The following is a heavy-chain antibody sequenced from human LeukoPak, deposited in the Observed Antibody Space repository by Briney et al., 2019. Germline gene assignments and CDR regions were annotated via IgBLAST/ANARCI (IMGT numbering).Heavy chain of an antibody. CDR3: ARGLQQQLDFDY. CDR1: GFTFSSYS. Sequence: PGGSLRLSCAASGFTFSSYSMNWVRQAPGKGLEWVSSISSSSSYIYYADSVKGRFTISRDNAKNSLYLQMNSLRAEDTAVYYCARGLQQQLDFDYWGQGTLVTVSS. V-gene: IGHV3-21*01. J-gene: IGHJ4*02. D-gene: IGHD6-13*01. CDR2: ISSSSSYI.